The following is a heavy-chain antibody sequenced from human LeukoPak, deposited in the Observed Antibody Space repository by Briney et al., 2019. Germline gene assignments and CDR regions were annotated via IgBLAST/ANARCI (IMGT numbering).Heavy chain of an antibody. CDR2: IYHSGST. CDR3: AGASSGWLRGYFQH. V-gene: IGHV4-30-2*01. D-gene: IGHD6-19*01. J-gene: IGHJ1*01. Sequence: PSETLSLTCTVSGGSISSGGYYWSWIRQPPGKGLEWIGYIYHSGSTYYNPSLKSRVTISVDRSKNQFSLKLSSVTAADTAVYYCAGASSGWLRGYFQHWGQGTLVTVSS. CDR1: GGSISSGGYY.